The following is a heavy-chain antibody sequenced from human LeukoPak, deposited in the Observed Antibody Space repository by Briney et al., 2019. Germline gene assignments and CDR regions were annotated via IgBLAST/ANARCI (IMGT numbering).Heavy chain of an antibody. J-gene: IGHJ6*03. CDR3: ARDHIRYYMDV. D-gene: IGHD2-2*02. CDR2: INSDGSST. CDR1: EFTFSSYW. Sequence: GGSLRLSCAASEFTFSSYWMHWVRQAPGKGLVWVSRINSDGSSTSYADSVKGRFTISRDNAKNTLYLQMNSLRAEDTAVYYCARDHIRYYMDVWGKGTTVTVSS. V-gene: IGHV3-74*01.